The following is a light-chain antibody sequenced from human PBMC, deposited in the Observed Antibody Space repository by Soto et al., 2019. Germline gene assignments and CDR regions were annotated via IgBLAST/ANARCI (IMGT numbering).Light chain of an antibody. CDR1: SSNIGSFYD. CDR3: QSYDNSLSHVV. J-gene: IGLJ2*01. Sequence: QSVLTQPPSVSGAPGQRVTIPCTGSSSNIGSFYDVHWYQQLPGTVPKLLIYGDNNRPSVVPDRFSGSKSGTSASLAITGLQPEDEADYYCQSYDNSLSHVVFGGGTKLTVL. V-gene: IGLV1-40*01. CDR2: GDN.